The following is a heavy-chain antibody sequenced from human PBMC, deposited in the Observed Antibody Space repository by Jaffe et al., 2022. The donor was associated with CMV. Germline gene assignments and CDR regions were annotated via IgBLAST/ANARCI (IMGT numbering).Heavy chain of an antibody. CDR1: GASISSYY. J-gene: IGHJ4*02. V-gene: IGHV4-59*01. CDR3: ARGRDGYNSPFDS. CDR2: IYYTGNT. Sequence: QVHLQESGPRLVKPSETLSLTCTVSGASISSYYWHWIRQPPGKGLEYIGFIYYTGNTYSNPSLKSRVTISLDTSKNQFSLKLTSVTAADTAMYFCARGRDGYNSPFDSWGQGTLVTVSS. D-gene: IGHD5-12*01.